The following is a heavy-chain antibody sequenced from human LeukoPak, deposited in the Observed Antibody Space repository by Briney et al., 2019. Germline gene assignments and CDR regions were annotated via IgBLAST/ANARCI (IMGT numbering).Heavy chain of an antibody. CDR3: ARDRAGPTFDWGHSMDV. V-gene: IGHV1-69*04. D-gene: IGHD3-9*01. J-gene: IGHJ6*02. Sequence: SVKVSCKASGGTFSSYAISWVRQAPGQGLEWMGRIIPILGIANYAQKFQGRVTITADKSTSTAYMELSSLRSEDTAVYYCARDRAGPTFDWGHSMDVWGQGTTVTVSS. CDR1: GGTFSSYA. CDR2: IIPILGIA.